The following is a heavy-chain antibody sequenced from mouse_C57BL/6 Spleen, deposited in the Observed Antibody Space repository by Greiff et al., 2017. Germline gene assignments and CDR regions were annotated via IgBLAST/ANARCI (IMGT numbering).Heavy chain of an antibody. D-gene: IGHD1-1*01. CDR3: ARENYYGSSRWYFDV. CDR2: INPSNGGT. J-gene: IGHJ1*03. CDR1: GYTFTSYW. V-gene: IGHV1-53*01. Sequence: QVQLQQSGTELVKPGASVKLSCKASGYTFTSYWMHWVKQRPGQGLEWIGNINPSNGGTNYNEKFKSKATLTVDKSSSTAYMQLSSLTSEDSAVYYCARENYYGSSRWYFDVWGTGTTVTVSS.